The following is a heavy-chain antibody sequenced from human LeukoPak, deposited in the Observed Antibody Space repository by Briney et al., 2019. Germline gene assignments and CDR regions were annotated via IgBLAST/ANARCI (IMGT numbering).Heavy chain of an antibody. Sequence: SETLSLTCTVSGGSISSYYWSWIRQPAGKGLEWIGRIYTSGSTNYNPSLKSRVTMSVDTSKNQFSLKLSSVTAADTAVYYCARTRAYDSSGYYGEIDYWGRGTLVTVSS. D-gene: IGHD3-22*01. V-gene: IGHV4-4*07. CDR2: IYTSGST. CDR1: GGSISSYY. J-gene: IGHJ4*02. CDR3: ARTRAYDSSGYYGEIDY.